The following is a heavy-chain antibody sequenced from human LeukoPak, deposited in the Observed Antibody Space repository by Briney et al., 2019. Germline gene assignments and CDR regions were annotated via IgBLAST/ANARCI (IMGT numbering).Heavy chain of an antibody. V-gene: IGHV3-9*01. CDR1: GFTFDDYA. CDR3: AKDKGLALGLYGMDV. J-gene: IGHJ6*02. Sequence: GGSLRLSCAASGFTFDDYAMRWVRQAPGKGLEWVSGISWNSGSIGYADSVKGRFTISRDNAKNSLYLQMNSLRAEDTALYYCAKDKGLALGLYGMDVWGQGTTVTVSS. CDR2: ISWNSGSI.